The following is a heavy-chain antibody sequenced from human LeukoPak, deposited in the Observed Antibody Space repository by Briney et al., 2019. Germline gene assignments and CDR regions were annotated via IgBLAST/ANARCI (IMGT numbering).Heavy chain of an antibody. V-gene: IGHV3-30*04. CDR2: ISYDGSNK. CDR3: ARNPAEGSGYYQGYYYYGMDV. CDR1: GFTFSSYA. D-gene: IGHD3-22*01. J-gene: IGHJ6*02. Sequence: GRSLRLSCAASGFTFSSYAMHWVRQAPGKGLKWVAVISYDGSNKYYADSMKGRFTISRDNSKNTLYLQMNSLRAEDTAVYYCARNPAEGSGYYQGYYYYGMDVWGQGTTVTVSS.